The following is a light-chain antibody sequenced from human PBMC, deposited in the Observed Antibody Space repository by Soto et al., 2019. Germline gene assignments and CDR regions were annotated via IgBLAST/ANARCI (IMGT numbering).Light chain of an antibody. J-gene: IGKJ4*01. CDR2: AAS. CDR1: QGISNY. Sequence: DSQVAQARSSLSASVGDRVTITCRASQGISNYLAWYQQKPGKVPKLLIYAASTLQSGVPSRFSGSGSGTDFTLTISSLQPEDVATYYCQKYNSAPLTFGGGTKVDIK. V-gene: IGKV1-27*01. CDR3: QKYNSAPLT.